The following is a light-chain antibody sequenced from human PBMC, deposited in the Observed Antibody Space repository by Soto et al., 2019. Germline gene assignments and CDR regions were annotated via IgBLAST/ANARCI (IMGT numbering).Light chain of an antibody. CDR1: QSVSSN. Sequence: EIVITQSPATLSVSPGETATLSCRASQSVSSNLAWYQQKPGQAPRLLIYGASSRATGIPARFSGSGSGTDFTLTISSLEPEDFAVYYCQQRSNWPPITFGQGTRLEIK. CDR2: GAS. CDR3: QQRSNWPPIT. V-gene: IGKV3-11*01. J-gene: IGKJ5*01.